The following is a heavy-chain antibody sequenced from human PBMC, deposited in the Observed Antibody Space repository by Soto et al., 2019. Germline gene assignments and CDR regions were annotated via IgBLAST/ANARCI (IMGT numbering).Heavy chain of an antibody. V-gene: IGHV4-31*03. Sequence: QVQLQESGPGLVKPSQTLSLTCTVSGGSISSGGYYWSWIRQHPGKGLEWIGYSYYSGSTYYNPSLKSRVTQSVDTSTNQFSLKLSSVTAADTAGYYCARDRGSSSWYPFDPWGQGTLVTVSS. J-gene: IGHJ5*02. D-gene: IGHD6-13*01. CDR2: SYYSGST. CDR1: GGSISSGGYY. CDR3: ARDRGSSSWYPFDP.